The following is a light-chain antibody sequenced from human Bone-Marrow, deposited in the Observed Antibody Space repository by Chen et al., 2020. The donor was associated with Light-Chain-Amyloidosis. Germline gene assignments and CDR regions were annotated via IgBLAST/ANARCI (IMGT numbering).Light chain of an antibody. CDR3: HQYYSPDS. V-gene: IGKV4-1*01. J-gene: IGKJ2*03. CDR1: QSVLYSSNNKNY. CDR2: WAS. Sequence: DIVMTQSPYSLTLSLGERATINCKSSQSVLYSSNNKNYLAWYQQKPGQPPNLLIYWASTRKSGVPDRFSGSGSGTDFTLTISSLQAEDVAVYYCHQYYSPDSFGQGTKLEIK.